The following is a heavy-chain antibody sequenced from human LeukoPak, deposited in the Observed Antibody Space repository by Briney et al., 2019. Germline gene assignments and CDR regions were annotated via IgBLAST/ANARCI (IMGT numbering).Heavy chain of an antibody. V-gene: IGHV3-48*04. CDR1: GFTFRTYA. D-gene: IGHD1-26*01. Sequence: GGSLRLSCAASGFTFRTYAMNWVRQAPGKELEWVSYISSSSSTVRYADSVKGRFTISRDNAKNSLDLQMNSLRAEDTAVYYCAKEGELLRGDSPPYYFDYWGQGTLVTVSS. CDR3: AKEGELLRGDSPPYYFDY. CDR2: ISSSSSTV. J-gene: IGHJ4*02.